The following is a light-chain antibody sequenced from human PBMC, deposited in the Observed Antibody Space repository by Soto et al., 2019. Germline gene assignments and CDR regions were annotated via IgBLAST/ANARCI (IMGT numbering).Light chain of an antibody. CDR1: TSDVGNSNR. J-gene: IGLJ1*01. Sequence: QSVLTQPASVSGSPGQSITISCTGTTSDVGNSNRVSWYQQHPGKAPQLIIYDVTYRPSGVSNRFSGSKSGSTASLTISGLQAEDEADYYSSSYTSVTAPLYVFGAGIKVTVL. V-gene: IGLV2-14*03. CDR3: SSYTSVTAPLYV. CDR2: DVT.